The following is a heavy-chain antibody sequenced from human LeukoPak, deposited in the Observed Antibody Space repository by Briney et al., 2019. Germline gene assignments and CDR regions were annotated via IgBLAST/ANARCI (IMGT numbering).Heavy chain of an antibody. CDR1: GLTFSSYA. CDR3: AKYPQSMVRGVIEFDY. V-gene: IGHV3-23*01. Sequence: GGSLRLSCAASGLTFSSYAMSWVRQAPGKGLERVSAISGSGGSTYYADSVKGRFTISRDNSKNTLYLQMNSLRAEDTAVYYCAKYPQSMVRGVIEFDYWGQGTLVTVSS. J-gene: IGHJ4*02. CDR2: ISGSGGST. D-gene: IGHD3-10*01.